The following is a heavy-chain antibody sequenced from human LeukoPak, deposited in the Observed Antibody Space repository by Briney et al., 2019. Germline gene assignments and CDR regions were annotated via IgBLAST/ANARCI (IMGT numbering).Heavy chain of an antibody. D-gene: IGHD2-15*01. CDR2: LNAGNGLT. CDR3: ATSRNSARGIDY. Sequence: ASVKVSCKASGYTFITYVMHWDRQAPGLGLELMGWLNAGNGLTKYSQKFQGTVTITRGTSASTAYMELSSLRSEDTAVYYCATSRNSARGIDYWGQGTLVTVSS. J-gene: IGHJ4*02. CDR1: GYTFITYV. V-gene: IGHV1-3*01.